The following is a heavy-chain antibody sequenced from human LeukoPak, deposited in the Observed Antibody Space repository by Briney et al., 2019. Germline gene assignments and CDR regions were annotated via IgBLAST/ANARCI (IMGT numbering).Heavy chain of an antibody. CDR1: GFTFSDYY. Sequence: PGGSLRLSCAASGFTFSDYYMSWIRQAPGKGLEWVSYISSSGSTIYYADSVKGRFTISRDNAKNSLYLQMNSLRAEDTAVYYCARGLTRYFDWLRLENWFDPWGQGTLVTVSS. CDR2: ISSSGSTI. J-gene: IGHJ5*02. D-gene: IGHD3-9*01. V-gene: IGHV3-11*01. CDR3: ARGLTRYFDWLRLENWFDP.